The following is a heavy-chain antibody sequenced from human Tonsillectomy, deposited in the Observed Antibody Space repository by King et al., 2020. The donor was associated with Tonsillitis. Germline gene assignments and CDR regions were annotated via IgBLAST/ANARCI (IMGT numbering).Heavy chain of an antibody. D-gene: IGHD6-19*01. Sequence: QLQESGPGLVKPSETLSLTCTVSGGSISGTTYYWGWIRQPPGKGLEWIGSIYYSGTTYYSSSLKSRFTISVDSSKNQFSLKLSSVTAADTAMYYCARRRVGSGWSFDYWGQGTLVTVSS. V-gene: IGHV4-39*01. CDR1: GGSISGTTYY. CDR2: IYYSGTT. J-gene: IGHJ4*02. CDR3: ARRRVGSGWSFDY.